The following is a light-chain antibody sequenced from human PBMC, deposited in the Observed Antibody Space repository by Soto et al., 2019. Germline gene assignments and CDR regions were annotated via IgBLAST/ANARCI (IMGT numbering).Light chain of an antibody. V-gene: IGKV3-20*01. CDR1: QTLSTNS. Sequence: EIVLTQSPGTLSLSPGERATLSCRASQTLSTNSLAWYQQRLGQTPRLLIYAVSTRDTDIPDRFNGSGSGTDFALTISRLEPEDFALYYCQQYDASPLTFGPGTKVDVK. J-gene: IGKJ3*01. CDR2: AVS. CDR3: QQYDASPLT.